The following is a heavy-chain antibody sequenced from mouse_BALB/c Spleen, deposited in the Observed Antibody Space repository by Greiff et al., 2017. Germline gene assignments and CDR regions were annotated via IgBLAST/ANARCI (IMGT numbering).Heavy chain of an antibody. CDR1: GYTFTSYV. CDR2: INPYNDGT. J-gene: IGHJ2*01. Sequence: VHVKQSGPELVKPGASVKMSCKASGYTFTSYVMHWVKQKPGQGLEWIGYINPYNDGTKYNEKFKGKATLTSDKSSSTAYMELSSLTSEDSAVYYCASGADYWGQGTTLTVSS. V-gene: IGHV1-14*01. CDR3: ASGADY.